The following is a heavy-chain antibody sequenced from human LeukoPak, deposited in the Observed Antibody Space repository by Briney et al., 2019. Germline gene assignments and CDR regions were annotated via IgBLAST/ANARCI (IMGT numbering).Heavy chain of an antibody. CDR3: ARGVVGDP. CDR2: IYESGST. CDR1: GYSISSGYY. Sequence: SETLSLTCTVSGYSISSGYYWGWIRQPPGKGLEWIGSIYESGSTYYNPSLKSRVTISVDTSKNQFSLKLSSVTAADTAVYYCARGVVGDPWGQGTLVTVSS. D-gene: IGHD2-15*01. V-gene: IGHV4-38-2*02. J-gene: IGHJ5*02.